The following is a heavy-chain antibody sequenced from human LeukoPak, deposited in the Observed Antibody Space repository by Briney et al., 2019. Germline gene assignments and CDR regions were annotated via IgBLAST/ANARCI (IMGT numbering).Heavy chain of an antibody. J-gene: IGHJ4*02. D-gene: IGHD2-8*01. Sequence: GGSLRLSYAASGFTFSSYAMSWVRQAPGKGLEWVSDISGSGDNTYYADSVKGRFTTSRDNSKNTLYLQMNILRAEDTAVYYCAKDRSCTNGVCHGDFDYWGQGTLVTVSS. V-gene: IGHV3-23*01. CDR3: AKDRSCTNGVCHGDFDY. CDR1: GFTFSSYA. CDR2: ISGSGDNT.